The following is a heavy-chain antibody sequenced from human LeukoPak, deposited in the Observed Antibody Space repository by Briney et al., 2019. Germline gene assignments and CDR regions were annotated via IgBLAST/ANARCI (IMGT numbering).Heavy chain of an antibody. D-gene: IGHD2-15*01. CDR2: IYPGNSDT. J-gene: IGHJ6*03. Sequence: GESLKTSCKGSGYIFTSYWIGWVRQMPGKGLEWMGIIYPGNSDTIYSPSFQGQVTISPAKSINPAYPQWTSLKASDTAMYYCASLGGGVHCSGGSCYSGEGYYYYYYMNVWGKGTTVTVSS. CDR1: GYIFTSYW. CDR3: ASLGGGVHCSGGSCYSGEGYYYYYYMNV. V-gene: IGHV5-51*01.